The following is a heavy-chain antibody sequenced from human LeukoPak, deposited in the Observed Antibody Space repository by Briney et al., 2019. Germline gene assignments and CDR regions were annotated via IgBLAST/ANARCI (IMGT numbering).Heavy chain of an antibody. CDR1: GFSFSSYE. Sequence: GRTLRLSCAASGFSFSSYEMNWVRQAPGKGREWVSYIASTTNSIYYADSVKGRFTISRDNAKKSLHLQMNSLRAEDTAVYYCARDEYSGLYYYMDVWGKGTTVTVSS. V-gene: IGHV3-48*03. J-gene: IGHJ6*03. CDR2: IASTTNSI. D-gene: IGHD5-12*01. CDR3: ARDEYSGLYYYMDV.